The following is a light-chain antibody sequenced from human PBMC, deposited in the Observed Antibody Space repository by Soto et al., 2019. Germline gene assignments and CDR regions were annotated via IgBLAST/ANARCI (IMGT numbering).Light chain of an antibody. V-gene: IGLV1-47*01. CDR2: RNN. J-gene: IGLJ1*01. Sequence: QSVLTQPPPASGTPGQGVTISCSGSTSNIGSNYVYWYQQLPGTAPKLLIYRNNQRPSGVPDRFPGSKSGTSASLPISGLRSDDEADYFCATWDDSLNGFYVFGTGTKVTVL. CDR3: ATWDDSLNGFYV. CDR1: TSNIGSNY.